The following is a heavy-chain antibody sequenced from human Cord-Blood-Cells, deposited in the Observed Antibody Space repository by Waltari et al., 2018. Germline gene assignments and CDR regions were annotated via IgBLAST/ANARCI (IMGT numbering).Heavy chain of an antibody. CDR3: ARGYRITIFGVVIARYGMDV. CDR2: INHSGST. D-gene: IGHD3-3*01. CDR1: GGSFSGYY. Sequence: QVQLQQWGAGLLKPSEPLSLTCAVYGGSFSGYYWSWIRWPPGQGLEWIGEINHSGSTNYNPSLKSRVTISVDTSKNQFSLKLSSVTAADTAVYYCARGYRITIFGVVIARYGMDVWGQGTTVTVSS. J-gene: IGHJ6*02. V-gene: IGHV4-34*01.